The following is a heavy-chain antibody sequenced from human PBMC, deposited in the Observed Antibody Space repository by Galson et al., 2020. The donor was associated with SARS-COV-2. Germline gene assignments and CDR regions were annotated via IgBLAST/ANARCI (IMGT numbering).Heavy chain of an antibody. D-gene: IGHD3-22*01. Sequence: SETLSLTCTVSGGSISSSSYYWGWIRQPPGKGLEWIGSIYYSGSTYYNPSLKSRVTISVDTSKNQFSLKLSSVTAADTAVYYCARHSRRVRDSSGYYRARNDYWGQGTLVTVSS. CDR2: IYYSGST. V-gene: IGHV4-39*01. CDR3: ARHSRRVRDSSGYYRARNDY. J-gene: IGHJ4*02. CDR1: GGSISSSSYY.